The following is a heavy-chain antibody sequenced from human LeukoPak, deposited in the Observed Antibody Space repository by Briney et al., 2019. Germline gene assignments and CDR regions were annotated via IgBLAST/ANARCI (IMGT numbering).Heavy chain of an antibody. CDR3: AREVAAAPNWFDP. Sequence: GGSLRLSCAASGFTFSSYSMNWVRQAPGKGLEWVSSISSSSSYIYYADSVNGRFTISRDNAKNSLYLQMNSLRAEDTAVYYCAREVAAAPNWFDPWGQGTLVTVSS. J-gene: IGHJ5*02. CDR1: GFTFSSYS. V-gene: IGHV3-21*01. CDR2: ISSSSSYI. D-gene: IGHD2-15*01.